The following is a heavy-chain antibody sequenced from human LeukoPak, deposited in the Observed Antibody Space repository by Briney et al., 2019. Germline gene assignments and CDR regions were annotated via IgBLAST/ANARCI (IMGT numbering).Heavy chain of an antibody. V-gene: IGHV3-23*01. CDR3: AKGSYYDSSGSFYFDF. CDR2: IRGSGGNT. Sequence: QSGGSLRLSCAASGFTFSSYAMSGVRPAPGKGLEGASGIRGSGGNTYDGDSVKGRFTISRDNTKNTLYVQVNSLGTEDTAAYYCAKGSYYDSSGSFYFDFGGQGTRVTVSA. D-gene: IGHD3-22*01. CDR1: GFTFSSYA. J-gene: IGHJ4*02.